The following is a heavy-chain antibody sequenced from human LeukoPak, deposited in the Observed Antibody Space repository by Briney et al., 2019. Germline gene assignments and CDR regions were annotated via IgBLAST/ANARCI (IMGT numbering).Heavy chain of an antibody. CDR3: ARELLTYDFWSGYSSGFDY. CDR1: GGSISSGDYC. V-gene: IGHV4-30-4*08. J-gene: IGHJ4*02. D-gene: IGHD3-3*01. Sequence: SQTLSLTCTVSGGSISSGDYCWSWIRQPPGKGLEWIGYIYYSGSTYYNPSLKSRVTISVDTSKNQFSLKLSSVTAADTAVYYCARELLTYDFWSGYSSGFDYWGQGTLVTVSS. CDR2: IYYSGST.